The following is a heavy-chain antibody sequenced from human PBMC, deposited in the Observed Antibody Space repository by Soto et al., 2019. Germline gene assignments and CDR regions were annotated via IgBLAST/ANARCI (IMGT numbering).Heavy chain of an antibody. J-gene: IGHJ5*02. D-gene: IGHD2-2*01. CDR2: IYYSGSA. Sequence: PSETLSLTCTVSGGSISSGANYWSWVRQGPGKGLEWIGNIYYSGSAYYNPSLKSRLTMSVDTSKNSFSLKLTSVTAADTAVYYCARVLCSSTTCYFSDWFDPWGQGTLVTVSS. CDR1: GGSISSGANY. V-gene: IGHV4-31*03. CDR3: ARVLCSSTTCYFSDWFDP.